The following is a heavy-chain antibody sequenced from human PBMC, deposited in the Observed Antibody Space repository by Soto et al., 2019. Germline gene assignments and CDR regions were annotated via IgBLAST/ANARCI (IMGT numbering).Heavy chain of an antibody. CDR2: MNPNSGNT. CDR1: GYTFTSYD. Sequence: QVQLVQSGAEVKKPGASVKVSCKASGYTFTSYDINWVRQATGQGLEWMGWMNPNSGNTGYAQKFQGRVTMTRNTSISTDYMELSSLRSEDTAVYYCARGRGYSSGWWDYYYYYGMDVWGQGTTVTVSS. V-gene: IGHV1-8*01. J-gene: IGHJ6*02. D-gene: IGHD6-19*01. CDR3: ARGRGYSSGWWDYYYYYGMDV.